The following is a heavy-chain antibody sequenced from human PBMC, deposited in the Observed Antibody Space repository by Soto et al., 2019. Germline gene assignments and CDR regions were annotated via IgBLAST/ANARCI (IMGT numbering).Heavy chain of an antibody. J-gene: IGHJ6*02. CDR3: AKVRYSSPMGYYYGMDV. Sequence: SVKVSCKSSRVAFNKFIVTWVRQAPGLGLEWVGGIIPVFGTANYAQKFQGRVTITADESTSTSYMEVNNLRSEDTAVYYCAKVRYSSPMGYYYGMDVWGQGTTVTVSS. V-gene: IGHV1-69*13. CDR1: RVAFNKFI. D-gene: IGHD2-2*01. CDR2: IIPVFGTA.